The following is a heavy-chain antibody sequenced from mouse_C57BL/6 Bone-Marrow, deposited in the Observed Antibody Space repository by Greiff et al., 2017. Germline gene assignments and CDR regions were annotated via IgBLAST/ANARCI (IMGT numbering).Heavy chain of an antibody. D-gene: IGHD1-1*01. CDR1: GFNIKDDY. Sequence: EVQLQQSGAELVRPGASVKLSCTASGFNIKDDYMHWVKQRPEQGLEWIGWIDPENGDTEYASKFQGKATITADTSSNTAYLQLSSLTSEDTAVYYCTILLRRSPFDYWGQGTTLTVSS. CDR2: IDPENGDT. CDR3: TILLRRSPFDY. J-gene: IGHJ2*01. V-gene: IGHV14-4*01.